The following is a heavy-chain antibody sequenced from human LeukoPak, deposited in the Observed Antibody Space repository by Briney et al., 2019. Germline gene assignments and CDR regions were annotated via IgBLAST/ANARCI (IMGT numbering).Heavy chain of an antibody. V-gene: IGHV1-2*02. D-gene: IGHD6-19*01. Sequence: ASVKVSCKASGYTFSGYYIHWVRQAPGQGLEWMGWINPSSGGTDYAQKFQGRVTMTRDTSISTAYMELSSLRSDDTAVYYCARDLYNSGWTGAFDIWGQGTMVTVSS. J-gene: IGHJ3*02. CDR2: INPSSGGT. CDR1: GYTFSGYY. CDR3: ARDLYNSGWTGAFDI.